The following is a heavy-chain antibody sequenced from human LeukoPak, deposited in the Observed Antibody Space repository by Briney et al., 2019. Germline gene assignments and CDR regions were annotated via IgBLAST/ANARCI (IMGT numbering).Heavy chain of an antibody. V-gene: IGHV3-30-3*01. CDR1: GFTVSSNY. J-gene: IGHJ4*02. Sequence: GGSLRLSCAASGFTVSSNYMSWVRQAPGKGLEWVAVISYDGSNKYYADSVKGRFTISRDNSKNTLYLQMNSLRAEDTAVYYCARDGASGIVGATVYFDYWGQGTLVTVSS. CDR3: ARDGASGIVGATVYFDY. CDR2: ISYDGSNK. D-gene: IGHD1-26*01.